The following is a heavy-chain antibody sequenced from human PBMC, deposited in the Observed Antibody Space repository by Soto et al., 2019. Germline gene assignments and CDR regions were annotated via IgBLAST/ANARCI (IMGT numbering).Heavy chain of an antibody. D-gene: IGHD2-8*02. CDR2: INLDGTKT. CDR3: ARELVHGYLDL. V-gene: IGHV3-74*01. J-gene: IGHJ5*02. CDR1: GFMFGAHW. Sequence: EVQLVEAGGGLVRPGGSLKLSCAALGFMFGAHWMHWVRQGPDKGLVFVARINLDGTKTSYANFVECRFTIYSDITKQTLYLEMNGLGGDDTAVYFCARELVHGYLDLWGQGDLVTVSS.